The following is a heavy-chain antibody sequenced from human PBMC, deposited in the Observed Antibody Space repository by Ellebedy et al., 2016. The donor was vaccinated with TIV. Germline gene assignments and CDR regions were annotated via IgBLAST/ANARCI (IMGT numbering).Heavy chain of an antibody. CDR1: GYTFTRYY. D-gene: IGHD6-19*01. V-gene: IGHV1-46*04. J-gene: IGHJ6*02. CDR3: ATDIAGAVAAYYYHGMDV. Sequence: AASVKVSCKASGYTFTRYYMHWVRQAPGQGLEWMGIVNPSGGSTSYAQKLQGRVTMTRDTSTSTVYMELSSLRSEDTAVYYCATDIAGAVAAYYYHGMDVWGQGTKVTVSS. CDR2: VNPSGGST.